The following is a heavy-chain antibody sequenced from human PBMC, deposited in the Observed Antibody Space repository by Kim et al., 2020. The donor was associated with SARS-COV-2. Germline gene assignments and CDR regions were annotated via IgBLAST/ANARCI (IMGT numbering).Heavy chain of an antibody. V-gene: IGHV5-51*01. CDR1: GYSFTSYW. D-gene: IGHD2-15*01. CDR2: IYPGDSDT. CDR3: ARARGYCSGGSCPRAYYYGMDV. Sequence: GESLKISCKGSGYSFTSYWIGWVRQMPGKGLEWMGIIYPGDSDTRYSPSFQGQVTISADKSISTAYLQWSSLKASDTAMYYCARARGYCSGGSCPRAYYYGMDVWGQGTTVTVSS. J-gene: IGHJ6*02.